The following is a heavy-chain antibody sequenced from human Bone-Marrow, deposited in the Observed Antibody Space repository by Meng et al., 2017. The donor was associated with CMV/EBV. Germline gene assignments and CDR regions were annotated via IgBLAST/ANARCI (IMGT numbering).Heavy chain of an antibody. CDR2: IYYSGST. V-gene: IGHV4-59*01. CDR1: GGSISSYH. CDR3: ARELSWFGEFGLDV. D-gene: IGHD3-10*01. Sequence: GSLRLSCTVSGGSISSYHWSWIRQPPGKGLEWIGYIYYSGSTNYNPSLKSRVTISVDTSKNQFSLQLSSVTAADTAVYDCARELSWFGEFGLDVWGQGRTVTVSS. J-gene: IGHJ6*02.